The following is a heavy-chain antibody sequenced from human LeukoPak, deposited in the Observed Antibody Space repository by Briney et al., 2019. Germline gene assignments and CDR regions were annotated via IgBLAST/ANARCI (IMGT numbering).Heavy chain of an antibody. J-gene: IGHJ3*02. Sequence: GGSLRLSCAASGFTVSSNYMSWVRQAPGKGLEWVSVIYSGGSTYYADSVKGRFTISRDNSMITLYLQMNSLRAEDTAVYYCAKQRDSSSWYNRDAFDIWGQGTMVTVSS. CDR1: GFTVSSNY. V-gene: IGHV3-53*01. D-gene: IGHD6-13*01. CDR2: IYSGGST. CDR3: AKQRDSSSWYNRDAFDI.